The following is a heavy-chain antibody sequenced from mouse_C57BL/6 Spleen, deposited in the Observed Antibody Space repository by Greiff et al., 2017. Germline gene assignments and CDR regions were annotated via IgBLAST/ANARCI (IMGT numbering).Heavy chain of an antibody. V-gene: IGHV1-53*01. CDR1: GYTFTSYW. CDR2: INPSNGGT. J-gene: IGHJ1*03. D-gene: IGHD1-1*01. Sequence: QVQLKQPGTELVKPGASVKLSCKASGYTFTSYWMHWVKQRPGQGLEWIGNINPSNGGTNYNEKFKSKATLTVDKSSSTAYMQLSSLTSEDSAVYYCARSALTTVVATWYFEVWGTGTTVTVSS. CDR3: ARSALTTVVATWYFEV.